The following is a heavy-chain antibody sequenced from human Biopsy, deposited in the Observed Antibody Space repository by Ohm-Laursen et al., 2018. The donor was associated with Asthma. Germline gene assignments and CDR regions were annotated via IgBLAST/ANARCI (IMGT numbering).Heavy chain of an antibody. V-gene: IGHV4-39*01. CDR3: ARRITIFGVVQKDHGMDA. CDR1: GGSMTPTSHY. J-gene: IGHJ6*02. CDR2: ISYGGKT. Sequence: GILSLTCAVSGGSMTPTSHYWDWIRQAPGKGLEWIGYISYGGKTSYNPSLKNRVTISRDTSKNQFSLRLPSVTAADTAVYFCARRITIFGVVQKDHGMDAWGQGTTVIVSS. D-gene: IGHD3-3*01.